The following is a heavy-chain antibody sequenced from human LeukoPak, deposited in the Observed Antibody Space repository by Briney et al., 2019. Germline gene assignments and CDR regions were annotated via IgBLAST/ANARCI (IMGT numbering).Heavy chain of an antibody. CDR2: VSGSGHST. V-gene: IGHV3-23*01. CDR1: GFTFSSYE. CDR3: ARSGRGGAFDI. Sequence: GGSLRLSCAASGFTFSSYEMNWVRQAPGKGLEWVSTVSGSGHSTFYADSVKGRFTISRDNSKNTLYLQMNSLRAEDTAVYYCARSGRGGAFDIWGQGTMVTVSS. D-gene: IGHD1-26*01. J-gene: IGHJ3*02.